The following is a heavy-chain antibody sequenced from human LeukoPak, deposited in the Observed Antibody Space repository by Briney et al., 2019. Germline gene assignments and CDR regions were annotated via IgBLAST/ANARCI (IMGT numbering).Heavy chain of an antibody. CDR3: ARDSLTYSSGWGSDAFDI. Sequence: GSLRLSCAASGFTFSSYAMHWVRQAPGKGLEWVAVISYDGSNKYYADSVKGRFTISRDNSKNTLYLQMNSLRAEDTAVYYCARDSLTYSSGWGSDAFDIWGQGTMVTVSS. V-gene: IGHV3-30-3*01. CDR2: ISYDGSNK. D-gene: IGHD6-19*01. CDR1: GFTFSSYA. J-gene: IGHJ3*02.